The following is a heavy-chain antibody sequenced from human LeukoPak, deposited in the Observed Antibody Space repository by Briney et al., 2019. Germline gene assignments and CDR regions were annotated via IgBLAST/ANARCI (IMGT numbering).Heavy chain of an antibody. Sequence: GGSLRLSCAASGFIFSNSAMNWVRQAPGKGLEWVSSINNDGSYIYYAGSVKGRFTISRDNAKNSLYLQMNSLRAEDTAVYYCARVSKDIVVVPAAKTYYFDYWGQGTLVTVSS. CDR1: GFIFSNSA. CDR2: INNDGSYI. V-gene: IGHV3-21*01. CDR3: ARVSKDIVVVPAAKTYYFDY. D-gene: IGHD2-2*01. J-gene: IGHJ4*02.